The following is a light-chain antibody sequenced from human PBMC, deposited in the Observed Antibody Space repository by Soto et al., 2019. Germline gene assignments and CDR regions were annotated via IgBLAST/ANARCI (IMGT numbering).Light chain of an antibody. Sequence: EIVMTQSPATLSVSPGERATLSCRASQSGSSNLAWYQQKPGQAPRLLIYGASTRATGIPARFSGSGSGTDFTLTIISLQSEDFAVYYCQQYNNWPLTFGGGTKVDIK. V-gene: IGKV3-15*01. CDR2: GAS. J-gene: IGKJ4*01. CDR1: QSGSSN. CDR3: QQYNNWPLT.